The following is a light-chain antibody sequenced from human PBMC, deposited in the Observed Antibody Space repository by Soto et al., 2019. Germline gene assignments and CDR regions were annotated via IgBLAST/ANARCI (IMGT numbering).Light chain of an antibody. Sequence: DIQMTQSPSTLSASVGDRGTITCRASQTISSWLAWYQQKPGKAPKLLIYQASSLQSGVPSRFSGSGSETEFTPTISSLLPDDFATYFCQQYKSYFRTFGQGTKVDIK. CDR1: QTISSW. J-gene: IGKJ1*01. CDR2: QAS. CDR3: QQYKSYFRT. V-gene: IGKV1-5*03.